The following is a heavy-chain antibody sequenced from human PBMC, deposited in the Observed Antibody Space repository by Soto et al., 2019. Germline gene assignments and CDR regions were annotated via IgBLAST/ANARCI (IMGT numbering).Heavy chain of an antibody. V-gene: IGHV3-23*01. CDR2: ISGSGGST. Sequence: EVQLLESGGGLVQPGGSLRLSCAASGFTFSSYAMSWVRQAPGKGLEWVSAISGSGGSTYYADSVKGRFTISRDNSKNTLYLQMNSLRAEDTAVYYCAKEGPTGSLYYYYYYGMDVWGQGTTVTVSS. J-gene: IGHJ6*02. CDR3: AKEGPTGSLYYYYYYGMDV. CDR1: GFTFSSYA.